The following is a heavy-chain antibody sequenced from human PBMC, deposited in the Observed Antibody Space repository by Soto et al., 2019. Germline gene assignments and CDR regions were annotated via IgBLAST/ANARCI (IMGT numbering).Heavy chain of an antibody. CDR2: ISGYNGHT. J-gene: IGHJ6*02. CDR1: GYTFTTYG. CDR3: AREGEMPYYYYGWDV. D-gene: IGHD3-16*01. Sequence: QVQLVQSGAEVRKPGASVKVSCKASGYTFTTYGISWVRQAPGQGLEWMGWISGYNGHTKYAQKFQGRVTMTTDTSTSTVYMELRSLRSDDTAVYYCAREGEMPYYYYGWDVWGQGTTVTVSS. V-gene: IGHV1-18*01.